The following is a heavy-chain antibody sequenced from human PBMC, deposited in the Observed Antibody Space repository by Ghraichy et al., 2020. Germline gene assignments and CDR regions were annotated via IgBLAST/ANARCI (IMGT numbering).Heavy chain of an antibody. CDR3: AKDPRTTVKYFDY. CDR2: IRYDGSNK. CDR1: GFTFSSYG. D-gene: IGHD4-17*01. V-gene: IGHV3-30*02. Sequence: LSLTCAASGFTFSSYGMHWVRQAPGKGLEWVAFIRYDGSNKYYADSVKGRFTISRDNSKNTLYLQMNSLRAEDTAVYYCAKDPRTTVKYFDYWGQGTLVTVSS. J-gene: IGHJ4*02.